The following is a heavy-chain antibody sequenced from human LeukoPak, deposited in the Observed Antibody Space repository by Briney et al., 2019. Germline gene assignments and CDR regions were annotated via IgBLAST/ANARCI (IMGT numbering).Heavy chain of an antibody. V-gene: IGHV3-15*01. CDR2: IKSKTDGGTT. J-gene: IGHJ4*02. D-gene: IGHD1-26*01. CDR1: GFTFNKAW. CDR3: ARDRAFYFDN. Sequence: PGGSLRLSCAVSGFTFNKAWMSWVRQAAGKGLEWVGRIKSKTDGGTTGYAAPVKGRFTISRDDSKNTLYLQMNSLRAEDTAVYYCARDRAFYFDNWGQGTLVTVSS.